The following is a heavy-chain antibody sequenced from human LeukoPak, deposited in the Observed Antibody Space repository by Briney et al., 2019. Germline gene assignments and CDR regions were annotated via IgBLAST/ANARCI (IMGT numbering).Heavy chain of an antibody. CDR1: DYTFTSYA. CDR2: ISAYNGNT. J-gene: IGHJ4*02. Sequence: ASVKVSCKASDYTFTSYAITWVRQAPGQGLEWMGWISAYNGNTNFARKFQGRITMTTDISMSTAYMELRGLESDDTAVYFCAKSRYYFDYWGQGTLATVSS. V-gene: IGHV1-18*01. CDR3: AKSRYYFDY.